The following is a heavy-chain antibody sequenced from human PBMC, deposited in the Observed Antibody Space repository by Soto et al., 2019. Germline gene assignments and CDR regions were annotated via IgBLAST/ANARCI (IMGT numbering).Heavy chain of an antibody. Sequence: GASVKVSCKASGYNFMPYGVNWVRQAPGQGLEWMGWISPWKGNTNYAQSFQGRVTMTTDTSTGTAYMELRSLTTDDTAVYYCARDLDPSGSYYTDYWGPGTLVTVYS. CDR2: ISPWKGNT. V-gene: IGHV1-18*04. CDR3: ARDLDPSGSYYTDY. D-gene: IGHD3-10*01. CDR1: GYNFMPYG. J-gene: IGHJ4*02.